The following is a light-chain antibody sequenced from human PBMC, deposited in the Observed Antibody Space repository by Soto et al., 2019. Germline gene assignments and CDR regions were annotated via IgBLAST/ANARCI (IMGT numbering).Light chain of an antibody. CDR1: QSIGRW. CDR2: DAS. V-gene: IGKV1-5*01. J-gene: IGKJ1*01. CDR3: QQYNTYSPERT. Sequence: DIQMTQSPSTLSAFVGDRVTITCRASQSIGRWLAWCQQKPGKAPKLLIYDASSLESGVPSRFSGSGSGTEFTLTISSLQPDDFATYYCQQYNTYSPERTVGRGTKVDSK.